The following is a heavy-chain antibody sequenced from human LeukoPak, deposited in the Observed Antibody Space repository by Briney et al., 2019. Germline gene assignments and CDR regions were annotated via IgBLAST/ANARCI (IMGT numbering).Heavy chain of an antibody. CDR2: IIPIFGTA. Sequence: ASVKVSCKALGGSFSSEAISWVRQAPGQGLEWMGGIIPIFGTANYAQKFQGRVTITTDESTTTAYMEVSSLRSEDTAVYYCGRKAGDCGGGSCYSIDHWGQGTLVTVSS. V-gene: IGHV1-69*05. D-gene: IGHD2-15*01. J-gene: IGHJ4*02. CDR1: GGSFSSEA. CDR3: GRKAGDCGGGSCYSIDH.